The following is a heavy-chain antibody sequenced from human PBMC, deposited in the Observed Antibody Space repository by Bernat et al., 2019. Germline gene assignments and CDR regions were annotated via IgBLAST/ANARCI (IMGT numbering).Heavy chain of an antibody. CDR1: GFTFSSYA. CDR2: ISYDGSNK. CDR3: ARESSSWPVGALDY. Sequence: QVQLVESGGGVVQPGRSLRLSCAASGFTFSSYAMHWVRQAPGKGLEWVAVISYDGSNKYYADSVKGRFTISRDNSKNTLYLQMNSLRAEDTAVYYCARESSSWPVGALDYWGLGTLVTVSS. D-gene: IGHD6-13*01. V-gene: IGHV3-30*01. J-gene: IGHJ4*02.